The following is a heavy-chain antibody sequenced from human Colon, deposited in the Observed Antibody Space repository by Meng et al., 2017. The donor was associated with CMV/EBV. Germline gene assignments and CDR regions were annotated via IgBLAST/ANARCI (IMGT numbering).Heavy chain of an antibody. D-gene: IGHD3-16*01. CDR2: ISPTGSDT. V-gene: IGHV3-11*05. J-gene: IGHJ5*02. Sequence: QVQLVQSGGGVFEPGGSLRLSWAASGFIFSDYYMTWIREAPGKGLEWVSYISPTGSDTNYADSVRGRFTISRDNAKNSLFLQMSSLTAEDTAVYYCVKGHTMINPWGQGTLVTVSS. CDR3: VKGHTMINP. CDR1: GFIFSDYY.